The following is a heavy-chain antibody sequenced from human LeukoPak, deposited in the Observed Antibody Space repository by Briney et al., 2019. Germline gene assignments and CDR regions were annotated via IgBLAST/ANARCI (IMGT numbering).Heavy chain of an antibody. D-gene: IGHD1-26*01. J-gene: IGHJ4*02. CDR3: ASLLQSGTYPSGSDYYFDS. CDR1: GDSINNDDYY. Sequence: PSETLSLTCYVSGDSINNDDYYWGWVRQPPGEGLEWLGSIHHNGHTLYTPSLKSRLTFSVDTSKNHFSLNLTSATAADTAVYFCASLLQSGTYPSGSDYYFDSWGRGTLVTVTS. CDR2: IHHNGHT. V-gene: IGHV4-39*02.